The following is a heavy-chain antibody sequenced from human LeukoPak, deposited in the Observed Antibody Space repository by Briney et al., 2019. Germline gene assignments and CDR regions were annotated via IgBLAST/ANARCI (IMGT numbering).Heavy chain of an antibody. V-gene: IGHV1-69*04. D-gene: IGHD3-16*02. CDR3: ARDSTITFGGVIVNDAFDI. CDR1: GGTFSSYA. Sequence: SVKVSCKASGGTFSSYAISWVRQAPGQGLEWMGRIIPILGIANYAQKFQGRVTITADKSTSTAYTELSSLRSEDTAVYYCARDSTITFGGVIVNDAFDIWGQGTMVTVSS. CDR2: IIPILGIA. J-gene: IGHJ3*02.